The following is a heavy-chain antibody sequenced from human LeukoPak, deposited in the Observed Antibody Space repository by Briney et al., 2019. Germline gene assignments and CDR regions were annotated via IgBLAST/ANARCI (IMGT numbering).Heavy chain of an antibody. Sequence: GGSLRLSCAVSGFTFSSYGMHWVRQAPGKGLEWVAVISYDGSNKYYADSVKGRFTISRDNSKNTLYMQMNRLRAEDTAVYYCAKDRGSCSSTSCYYFDYWGQGTLVTVSS. V-gene: IGHV3-30*18. CDR3: AKDRGSCSSTSCYYFDY. CDR1: GFTFSSYG. J-gene: IGHJ4*02. D-gene: IGHD2-2*01. CDR2: ISYDGSNK.